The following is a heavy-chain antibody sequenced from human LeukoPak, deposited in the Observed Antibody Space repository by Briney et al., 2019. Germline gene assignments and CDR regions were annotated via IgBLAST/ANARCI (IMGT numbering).Heavy chain of an antibody. CDR1: GGTFSSYA. CDR3: ARVRCSSTSCHIINWFDP. CDR2: IIPILGIA. J-gene: IGHJ5*02. V-gene: IGHV1-69*04. D-gene: IGHD2-2*02. Sequence: ASVKVSCKASGGTFSSYAISWVRQAPGQGLEWMGRIIPILGIANYAQKFQGRVTITADKSTSTAYMELSSLRSEDTAVYYCARVRCSSTSCHIINWFDPWGQGTLVTVSS.